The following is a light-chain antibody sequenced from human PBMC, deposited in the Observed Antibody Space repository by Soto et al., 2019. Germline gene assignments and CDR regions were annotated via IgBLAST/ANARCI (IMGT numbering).Light chain of an antibody. Sequence: EVVMTQSPATLSVSPGERATLSCRASQSVGTYLAWYQQKPGQAPRLLIYGASTRATGVPARFSGSGSETDFTLTISSLQSEDFAVYCCQQYDNLPPWTFGQGTKVEVK. V-gene: IGKV3-15*01. CDR3: QQYDNLPPWT. CDR2: GAS. CDR1: QSVGTY. J-gene: IGKJ1*01.